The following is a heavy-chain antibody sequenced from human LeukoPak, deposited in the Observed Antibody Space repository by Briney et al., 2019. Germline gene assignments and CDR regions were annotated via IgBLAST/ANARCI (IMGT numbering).Heavy chain of an antibody. CDR1: GYTFTSYG. J-gene: IGHJ6*02. CDR2: ISAYNDNT. V-gene: IGHV1-18*01. CDR3: ARDRPVYDFWSGYPSNPYYYYGMDV. Sequence: VASVKVSCKASGYTFTSYGISWVRQAPGQGLEWMGWISAYNDNTNYAQKLQGRVTMTTDTSTSTAYMELRSLRSDDTAVYYCARDRPVYDFWSGYPSNPYYYYGMDVWGQGTTVTVSS. D-gene: IGHD3-3*01.